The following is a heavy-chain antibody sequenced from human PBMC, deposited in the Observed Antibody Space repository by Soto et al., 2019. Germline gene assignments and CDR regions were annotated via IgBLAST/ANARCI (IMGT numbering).Heavy chain of an antibody. CDR3: ERVGQLRYYGIDV. J-gene: IGHJ6*02. V-gene: IGHV4-59*08. CDR1: GGSISSYY. D-gene: IGHD6-13*01. Sequence: SETLSLTCTVSGGSISSYYWSWIRQPPGKGLEWIGYIYYSGSTNYNPSLKSRVTISVDTSKNQFSLKLSSVTAADTAVYYCERVGQLRYYGIDVWGQGTTVTVSS. CDR2: IYYSGST.